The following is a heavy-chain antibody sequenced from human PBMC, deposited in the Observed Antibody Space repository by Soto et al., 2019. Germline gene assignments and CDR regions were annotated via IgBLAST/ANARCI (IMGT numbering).Heavy chain of an antibody. CDR1: GASISSYNY. Sequence: PSETLSLTCNVSGASISSYNYWGWFRQPPGKGLEWIGSIIYSGDIMYNPSLQSRLTLSVDTSKNQFSLKLSSVTAADTAVYFCTRRSRWYYYGTASYYNLWFDSWGQGTLVTVSS. CDR3: TRRSRWYYYGTASYYNLWFDS. J-gene: IGHJ5*01. V-gene: IGHV4-39*01. CDR2: IIYSGDI. D-gene: IGHD3-10*01.